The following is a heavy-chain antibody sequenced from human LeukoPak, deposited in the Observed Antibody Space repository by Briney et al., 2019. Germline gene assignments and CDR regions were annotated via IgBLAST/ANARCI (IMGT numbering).Heavy chain of an antibody. D-gene: IGHD2-8*01. CDR2: IWYDGSNK. CDR3: ARRTKGSYYYYMDV. V-gene: IGHV3-33*01. J-gene: IGHJ6*03. CDR1: GFTFSSYG. Sequence: GGSLRLSCAASGFTFSSYGMHWVRQAPGKGLEWVAVIWYDGSNKYYADSVKGRFTISRDNSKNTLYLQMNSLRAEDTAVYYCARRTKGSYYYYMDVWGKGTTVTVSS.